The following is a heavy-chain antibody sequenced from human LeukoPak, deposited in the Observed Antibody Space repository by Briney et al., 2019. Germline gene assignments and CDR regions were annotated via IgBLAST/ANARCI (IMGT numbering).Heavy chain of an antibody. CDR2: INPNSGGT. Sequence: ASVKVSCKASGYTFTGYYMHWVRQAAGQGLEWMGWINPNSGGTNYAQKFQGRVTMTRDTSISTAYMELSRLRSDDTAVYYCARGNYYDTSGYGNYNWFDPWGQGTLVTVSS. CDR3: ARGNYYDTSGYGNYNWFDP. D-gene: IGHD3-22*01. CDR1: GYTFTGYY. J-gene: IGHJ5*02. V-gene: IGHV1-2*02.